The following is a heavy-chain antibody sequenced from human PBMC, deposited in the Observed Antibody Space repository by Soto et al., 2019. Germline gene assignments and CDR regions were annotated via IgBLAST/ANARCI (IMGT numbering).Heavy chain of an antibody. J-gene: IGHJ6*02. CDR1: GGSISSYY. V-gene: IGHV4-59*01. Sequence: SETLSLTCTVSGGSISSYYWSWIRQPPGKGLEWIGYIYYSGSTNYNPSLKSRVTISVDTSKNQFSLKLSSVTAADTAVYYCARGRSRSSSPFYYGMDVWGQGTTVTVPS. D-gene: IGHD6-6*01. CDR3: ARGRSRSSSPFYYGMDV. CDR2: IYYSGST.